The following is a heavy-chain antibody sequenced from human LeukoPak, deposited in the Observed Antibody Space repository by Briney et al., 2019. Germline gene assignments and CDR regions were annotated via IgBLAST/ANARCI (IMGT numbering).Heavy chain of an antibody. Sequence: ASVKVSCKASGYTFTGYYMHWVRQAPGQGLEWMGWINPNSGGTNYAQKFQGRVTMTRDTSISTAYMELSRLRSDDTAVYYCARANIVLVVAATLVLDWFDPWGQGTLVTVSS. J-gene: IGHJ5*02. D-gene: IGHD2-15*01. CDR2: INPNSGGT. CDR1: GYTFTGYY. V-gene: IGHV1-2*02. CDR3: ARANIVLVVAATLVLDWFDP.